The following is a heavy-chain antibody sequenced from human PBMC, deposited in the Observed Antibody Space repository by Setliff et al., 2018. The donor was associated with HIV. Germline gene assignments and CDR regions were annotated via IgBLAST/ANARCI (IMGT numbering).Heavy chain of an antibody. V-gene: IGHV1-2*02. CDR2: INPNSGGT. D-gene: IGHD3-10*01. Sequence: ASVKVSCKASGYTFTGYYMHWVRQAPGQGLEWMGWINPNSGGTNYAQKFQGRVTMTGDTSISTAYMELSRLRSDDTAVYYCARGDPWFGELLSYYYYGMDVWGQGTTVTVSS. CDR1: GYTFTGYY. CDR3: ARGDPWFGELLSYYYYGMDV. J-gene: IGHJ6*02.